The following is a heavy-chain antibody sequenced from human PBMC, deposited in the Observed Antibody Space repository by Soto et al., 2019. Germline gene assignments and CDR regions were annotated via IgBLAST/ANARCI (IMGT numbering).Heavy chain of an antibody. CDR2: IYWDDVK. CDR1: GFSLSTGGVG. V-gene: IGHV2-5*02. J-gene: IGHJ4*02. CDR3: ARKGSGDYALDY. Sequence: SGPTLVNPTQTLTLTCTLSGFSLSTGGVGVGWIRQSPGKALEWLAVIYWDDVKHYSPSLERRLTITKDTSESEVVLTMTNMDPVDTATYYCARKGSGDYALDYWGQGILVTVPQ. D-gene: IGHD4-17*01.